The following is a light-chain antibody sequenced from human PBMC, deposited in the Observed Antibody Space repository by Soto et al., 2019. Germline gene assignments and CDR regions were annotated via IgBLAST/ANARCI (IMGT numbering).Light chain of an antibody. CDR3: LQDFTYPFT. CDR2: DAS. V-gene: IGKV1-5*01. J-gene: IGKJ3*01. Sequence: DIQMTQSPSTLSGSVGDRVTLTCRASQTISVWLAWYQQRPGKAPKFLIYDASSLETGVPSRFSGSGSGTDFALTISSLQPEDFATYYCLQDFTYPFTFGPGTKVDIK. CDR1: QTISVW.